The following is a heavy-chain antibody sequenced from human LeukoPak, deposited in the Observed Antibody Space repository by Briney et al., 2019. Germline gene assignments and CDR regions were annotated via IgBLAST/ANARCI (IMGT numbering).Heavy chain of an antibody. CDR1: GDSVSSNSAV. J-gene: IGHJ4*02. V-gene: IGHV6-1*01. CDR3: AGSFSGAIDY. D-gene: IGHD3-10*01. CDR2: TYFRSKWYN. Sequence: SQTLSLTCAISGDSVSSNSAVWNWIRQSPSRGLEWLGRTYFRSKWYNEYAASVKSRITIHPDTSKNQFSLQLNSVTSEDTAVYYCAGSFSGAIDYWGQGTLVTVSS.